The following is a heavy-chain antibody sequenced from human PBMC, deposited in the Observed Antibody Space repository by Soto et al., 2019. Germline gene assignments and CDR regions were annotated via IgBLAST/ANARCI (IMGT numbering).Heavy chain of an antibody. D-gene: IGHD2-21*02. Sequence: GGSLRLSCAASGFTFGTYTMNWVRQVPGKGLEWVSSIGTTSSYIYYADSVRGRFTISRDNAGGSVYLQMSSLRAEDTAVYYCARVMCGDCSSYYYYSLDVWGQGTTVTVSS. CDR2: IGTTSSYI. J-gene: IGHJ6*02. CDR3: ARVMCGDCSSYYYYSLDV. V-gene: IGHV3-21*01. CDR1: GFTFGTYT.